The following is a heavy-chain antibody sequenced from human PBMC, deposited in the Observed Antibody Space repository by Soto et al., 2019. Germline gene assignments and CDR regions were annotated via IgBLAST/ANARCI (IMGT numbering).Heavy chain of an antibody. V-gene: IGHV4-59*01. J-gene: IGHJ5*02. CDR1: GGSISSYY. CDR2: IYYSGST. CDR3: ARSPYSSGWYWFDP. D-gene: IGHD6-19*01. Sequence: SETLSLTCTVSGGSISSYYWSWIRQPQGKGLEWIGYIYYSGSTNYNPSLKSRVTISVDTSKNQFSLKPSSVTAADTGVYYWARSPYSSGWYWFDPWGQGTRVTGS.